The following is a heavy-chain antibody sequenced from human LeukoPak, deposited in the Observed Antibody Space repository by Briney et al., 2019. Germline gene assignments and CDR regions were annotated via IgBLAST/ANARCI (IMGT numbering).Heavy chain of an antibody. J-gene: IGHJ3*02. V-gene: IGHV5-51*01. Sequence: GESLKISCQGSGYDSGVSFTSHSIAWVRQMPGKGLEWMGIIYPHDSTALYSPSFQGQVTISADTSIHTAYLQWISLKASDTAMYYCARHEGYFDWFRPFNAFDIWGQGTMVTVSS. CDR1: GYDSGVSFTSHS. CDR2: IYPHDSTA. CDR3: ARHEGYFDWFRPFNAFDI. D-gene: IGHD3-9*01.